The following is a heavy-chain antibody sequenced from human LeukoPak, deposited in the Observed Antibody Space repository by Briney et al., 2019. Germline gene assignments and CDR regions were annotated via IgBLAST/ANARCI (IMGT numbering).Heavy chain of an antibody. Sequence: SETLSLTCAVSGGSISSYYWSWIRQPPGKGLEWIGYIYYTGSTNYNPSLKSRVTISVDTSTNQFSLKLSSVTAADTAVYYCARAFSSVWYPYSIEGLWFDYRGQGTLVTVSS. CDR2: IYYTGST. CDR3: ARAFSSVWYPYSIEGLWFDY. D-gene: IGHD6-19*01. V-gene: IGHV4-59*01. J-gene: IGHJ4*02. CDR1: GGSISSYY.